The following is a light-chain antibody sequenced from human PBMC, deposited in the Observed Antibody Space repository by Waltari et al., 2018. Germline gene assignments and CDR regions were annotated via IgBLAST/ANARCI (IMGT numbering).Light chain of an antibody. CDR1: QSINRY. Sequence: VMTQSPAPVSVSPGERATLSCRASQSINRYLAWYQHKPGQAPRLLIYGASTRATGIPARFSGSGSGTDFTLTISSLQSEDFAIYYCQQYNKWPLTFGPGTKVHF. CDR3: QQYNKWPLT. J-gene: IGKJ3*01. CDR2: GAS. V-gene: IGKV3-15*01.